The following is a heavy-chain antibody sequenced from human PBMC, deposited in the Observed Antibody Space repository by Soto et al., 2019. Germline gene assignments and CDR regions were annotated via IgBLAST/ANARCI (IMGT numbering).Heavy chain of an antibody. CDR2: IWYDGSNK. CDR3: ARAGCSGGSCLYYYGMDV. J-gene: IGHJ6*02. CDR1: GFTFSSYG. V-gene: IGHV3-33*01. Sequence: QVQLVESGGGVVQPGRSLRLSCAASGFTFSSYGMHWVRQAPGKGLEWVAVIWYDGSNKYYADSVKGRFTISRDNSKNTLYLQMNSLRAEDTAVYYCARAGCSGGSCLYYYGMDVWGQGTTVTVS. D-gene: IGHD2-15*01.